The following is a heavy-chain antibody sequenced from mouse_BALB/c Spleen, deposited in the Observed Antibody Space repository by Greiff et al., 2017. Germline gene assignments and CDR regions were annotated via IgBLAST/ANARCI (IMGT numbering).Heavy chain of an antibody. D-gene: IGHD2-4*01. CDR3: ASLITTTSYWYFDV. CDR2: INPSTGYT. J-gene: IGHJ1*01. V-gene: IGHV1-7*01. CDR1: GYTFTSYW. Sequence: VQLQQSGAELAKPGASVKMSCKASGYTFTSYWMRWVKQRPGQGLEWIGYINPSTGYTEYNQKFKDKATLTADKSSSTAYMQLSSLTSEDSAVYYCASLITTTSYWYFDVWGAGTTVTVSS.